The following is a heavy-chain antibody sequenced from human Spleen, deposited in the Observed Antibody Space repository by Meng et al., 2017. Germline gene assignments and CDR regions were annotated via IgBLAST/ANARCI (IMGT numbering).Heavy chain of an antibody. CDR1: GVSISTAKW. CDR2: IYHSGST. J-gene: IGHJ4*02. Sequence: QVLVEDWGQGLRKPSGTLSPHWPVSGVSISTAKWWNWLRQTPGKELEWVGEIYHSGSTNYNPSLKSRVIMSVDKSKNQFSLKLTSVTAADTAVYYCARKYYASGSWFDYWGQGTLVTVSS. CDR3: ARKYYASGSWFDY. D-gene: IGHD3-10*01. V-gene: IGHV4-4*02.